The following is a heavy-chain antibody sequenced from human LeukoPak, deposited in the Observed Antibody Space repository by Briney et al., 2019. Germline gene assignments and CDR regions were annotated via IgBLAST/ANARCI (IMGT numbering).Heavy chain of an antibody. CDR1: GGSISISSYY. CDR3: APLRGDYDFWSGENWFDP. D-gene: IGHD3-3*01. Sequence: SETLSLTCTVSGGSISISSYYWGWIRQPPGKGLEWIASIYYSGSTYYNPSLKSRVTISVDTYKNQFFLKLSSVTAADTAVYYCAPLRGDYDFWSGENWFDPWGQGTLVTVSS. J-gene: IGHJ5*02. V-gene: IGHV4-39*01. CDR2: IYYSGST.